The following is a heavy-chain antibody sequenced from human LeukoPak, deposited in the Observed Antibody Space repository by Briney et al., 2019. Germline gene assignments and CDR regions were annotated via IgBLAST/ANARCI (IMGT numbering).Heavy chain of an antibody. CDR1: GYTFTSYY. CDR3: ARDPQENYCSSTSCYAGDNWFDP. D-gene: IGHD2-2*01. V-gene: IGHV1-46*01. J-gene: IGHJ5*02. Sequence: GASVKVSCKASGYTFTSYYMHWVRQAPGQGLEWMGIINPSGGSTSYAQKFQGRVTMTRDTSTSTVYMELSSLRSEDTAVYYCARDPQENYCSSTSCYAGDNWFDPWGQGTLVTVSS. CDR2: INPSGGST.